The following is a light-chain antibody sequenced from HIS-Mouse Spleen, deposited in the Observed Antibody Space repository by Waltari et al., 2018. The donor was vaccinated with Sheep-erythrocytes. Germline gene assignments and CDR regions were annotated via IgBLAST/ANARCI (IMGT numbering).Light chain of an antibody. CDR2: EVS. CDR3: SSYAGSNNWV. CDR1: SSDVGGYNY. J-gene: IGLJ3*02. Sequence: QSALTQPPSASGSPGQSVTISCTGTSSDVGGYNYVSWYQQHPGKAPKLMIYEVSKRPDGVPDRFSGSKAGNTASRTVAGLQAEDEADYYCSSYAGSNNWVFGGGTKLTVL. V-gene: IGLV2-8*01.